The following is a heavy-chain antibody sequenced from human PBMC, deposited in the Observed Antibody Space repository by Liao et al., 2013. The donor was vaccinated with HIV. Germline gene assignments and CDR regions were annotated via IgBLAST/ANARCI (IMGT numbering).Heavy chain of an antibody. D-gene: IGHD6-13*01. V-gene: IGHV4-61*02. CDR3: ARDVAAAGTGYMDV. J-gene: IGHJ6*03. Sequence: QVQLQESGPGLVKPSQTLSLTCTVSGGSITSGSYYWSWIRQPAGKGLEWIGRIYTSGSTNYNPSLKSRVTMSVDTSKNQFSLRLTSVTAADTAVYYCARDVAAAGTGYMDVWGKGTTVTVSS. CDR2: IYTSGST. CDR1: GGSITSGSYY.